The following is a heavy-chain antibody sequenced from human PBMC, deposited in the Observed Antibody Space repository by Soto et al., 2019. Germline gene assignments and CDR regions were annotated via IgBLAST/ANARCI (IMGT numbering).Heavy chain of an antibody. CDR3: ARVVRPPPNFDY. J-gene: IGHJ4*02. V-gene: IGHV4-31*11. Sequence: SETLSLTCAVSGGSISSGGYYWSWIRQHPGKGLEWIGYIYYSGSTYYNPSLKSRVTISVDTSKNQFSLKLSSVTAADTAVYYCARVVRPPPNFDYWGQGTPVTVSS. CDR1: GGSISSGGYY. CDR2: IYYSGST.